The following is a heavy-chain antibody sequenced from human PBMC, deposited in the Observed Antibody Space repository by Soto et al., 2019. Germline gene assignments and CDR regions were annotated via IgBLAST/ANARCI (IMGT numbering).Heavy chain of an antibody. J-gene: IGHJ3*02. CDR2: ISYDGSNK. CDR3: AKGDPGAFDI. Sequence: QVQLVESGGGVVQPGRFLRLSCAASGFTFSSYGMHWVRQAPGKGLEWVAVISYDGSNKYYADSVKGRFTISRDNSKNTLYLQMNSLRAEDTAVYYCAKGDPGAFDIWGQGTMVTVSS. CDR1: GFTFSSYG. V-gene: IGHV3-30*18. D-gene: IGHD2-21*02.